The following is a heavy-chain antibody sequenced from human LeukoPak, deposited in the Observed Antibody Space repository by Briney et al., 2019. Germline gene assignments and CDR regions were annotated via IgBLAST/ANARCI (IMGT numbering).Heavy chain of an antibody. V-gene: IGHV3-66*01. J-gene: IGHJ5*02. D-gene: IGHD4-17*01. Sequence: GGSLRLSCAASGFIISTKYMNWVRQAPGEGLEWVSIMYTHGASYYANSVKGRFTLSRDDSKDTLYLQMNSLRADDTAVYYCARISTLTPGRYGWFDTWGQGTLVTVSS. CDR1: GFIISTKY. CDR3: ARISTLTPGRYGWFDT. CDR2: MYTHGAS.